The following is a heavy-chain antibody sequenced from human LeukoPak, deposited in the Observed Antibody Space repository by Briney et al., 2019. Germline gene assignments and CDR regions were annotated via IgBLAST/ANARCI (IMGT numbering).Heavy chain of an antibody. J-gene: IGHJ4*02. CDR2: ISSSSSYI. CDR1: GFTFSYYS. Sequence: PGGSLRLSCEASGFTFSYYSMSWVRQAPGKGLEWVSSISSSSSYIYYADSVKGRFTISRDNAEHSLYLQMSSLRAEDTAVYYCARDFRTQLDGYSPPYHFDYWGPGILVTVSS. CDR3: ARDFRTQLDGYSPPYHFDY. V-gene: IGHV3-21*01. D-gene: IGHD5-24*01.